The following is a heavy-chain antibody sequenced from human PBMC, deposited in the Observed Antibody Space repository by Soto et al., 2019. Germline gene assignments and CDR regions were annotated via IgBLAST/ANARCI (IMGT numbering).Heavy chain of an antibody. D-gene: IGHD1-26*01. CDR3: ANVGATPYLAPLHSVLAV. J-gene: IGHJ6*02. CDR2: IIPIFGTA. V-gene: IGHV1-69*13. Sequence: SVKVSCKASGGTFSSYAVSWGRRAPGQGREWMGGIIPIFGTANYAQKFQGRVTITADESTSTAYMELSSLRSEDTAVYYCANVGATPYLAPLHSVLAVCGQGTSVPVSS. CDR1: GGTFSSYA.